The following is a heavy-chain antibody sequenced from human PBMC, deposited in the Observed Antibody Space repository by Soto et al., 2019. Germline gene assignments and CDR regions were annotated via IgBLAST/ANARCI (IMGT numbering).Heavy chain of an antibody. CDR1: GGSISSGGYS. CDR3: AAGGGLPRYY. D-gene: IGHD5-12*01. CDR2: IYHSGST. J-gene: IGHJ4*02. Sequence: QLQLQESGSGLVKPSQTLSLTCAVSGGSISSGGYSWSWIRQPPGKGLEWIGYIYHSGSTYYNPSLNSGVTITXDRSKNQFSLKLSSVTAADTAVYYCAAGGGLPRYYWGQGTLVTVSS. V-gene: IGHV4-30-2*01.